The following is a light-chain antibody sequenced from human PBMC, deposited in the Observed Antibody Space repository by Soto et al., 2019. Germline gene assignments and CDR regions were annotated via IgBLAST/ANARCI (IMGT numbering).Light chain of an antibody. J-gene: IGKJ1*01. CDR1: QSVSSG. CDR2: KAS. Sequence: DIQMTQSPSTLSASVGDRVTITCRASQSVSSGLAWYQQKPGKAPKLLIYKASNLERGVPSRFSGSGSATEFTLTISSLQPDDGATDYGQQHNTYSRTFGQGTKVEIK. CDR3: QQHNTYSRT. V-gene: IGKV1-5*03.